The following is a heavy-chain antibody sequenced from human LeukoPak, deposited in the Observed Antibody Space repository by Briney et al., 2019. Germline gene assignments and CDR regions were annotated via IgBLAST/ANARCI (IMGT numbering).Heavy chain of an antibody. V-gene: IGHV3-73*01. Sequence: PGGSLRLSCAASGFTFSGSAMHCVRQASGKGLEWVGRIRSKANSYATAYAASVKGRFTISRDDSKNTAYLQMNSLKIEDTAVYYCTRRQTDDSSGYYAYWGQGTLVTVSS. D-gene: IGHD3-22*01. CDR3: TRRQTDDSSGYYAY. J-gene: IGHJ4*02. CDR2: IRSKANSYAT. CDR1: GFTFSGSA.